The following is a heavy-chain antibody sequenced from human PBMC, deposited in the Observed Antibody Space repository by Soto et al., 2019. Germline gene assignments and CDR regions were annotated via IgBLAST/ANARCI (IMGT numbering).Heavy chain of an antibody. Sequence: QVELVESGGGVVQPGRSLRLSCAASGLSFSEYDMHWVRQAPGKGLEWVAGISYDGRKQFYGDSVKGRFTISRDNSKETLYLQMNSLSADDTALYYCARGGCSTGTCCDYWGQGTLVTVSS. V-gene: IGHV3-30*03. CDR2: ISYDGRKQ. CDR1: GLSFSEYD. D-gene: IGHD3-10*02. CDR3: ARGGCSTGTCCDY. J-gene: IGHJ4*02.